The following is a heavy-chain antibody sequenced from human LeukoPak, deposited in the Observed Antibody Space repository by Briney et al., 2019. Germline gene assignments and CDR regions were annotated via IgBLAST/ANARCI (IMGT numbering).Heavy chain of an antibody. CDR2: IYPGASDT. CDR3: ARHSGYSYGPFDY. Sequence: KPGESLKISCKGSGYSFTNSWIGWVRQMPGKGLEWMGIIYPGASDTRYSPSFQGQVTISADKSISTAYLQWGSLKASDTAIYYCARHSGYSYGPFDYWGQGTLVTVSS. CDR1: GYSFTNSW. V-gene: IGHV5-51*01. J-gene: IGHJ4*02. D-gene: IGHD5-18*01.